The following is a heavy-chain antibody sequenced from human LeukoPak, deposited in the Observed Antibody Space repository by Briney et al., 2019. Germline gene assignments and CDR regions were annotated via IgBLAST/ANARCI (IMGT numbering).Heavy chain of an antibody. CDR3: ATLRRDGYNYPRFDY. J-gene: IGHJ4*02. CDR1: GYSISSDYY. CDR2: INHSGST. D-gene: IGHD5-24*01. Sequence: SETLSLTCAVSGYSISSDYYRGWIRQPPGKGLEWIGEINHSGSTYYNPSLKSRVTISVDTSKNQFSLKLSSVTAADTAVYYCATLRRDGYNYPRFDYWGQGTLVTVSS. V-gene: IGHV4-38-2*01.